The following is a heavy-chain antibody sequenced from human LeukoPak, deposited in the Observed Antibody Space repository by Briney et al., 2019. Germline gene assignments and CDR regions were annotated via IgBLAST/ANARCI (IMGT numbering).Heavy chain of an antibody. J-gene: IGHJ6*03. CDR1: GFTFSSYS. CDR2: ISSSSSYI. CDR3: ARQHDSYYYYYIDV. V-gene: IGHV3-21*01. Sequence: PGGSLRLSCAASGFTFSSYSMNWVRQAPGKGLEWVSSISSSSSYIYYADSVKGRFTISRDNAKNSLYLQMNSLRAEDTAVYYCARQHDSYYYYYIDVWGSGTTVTVSS.